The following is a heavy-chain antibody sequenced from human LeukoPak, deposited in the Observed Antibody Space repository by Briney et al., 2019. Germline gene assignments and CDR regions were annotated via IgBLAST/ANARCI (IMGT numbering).Heavy chain of an antibody. CDR1: AGSISSSNW. CDR2: IFQSGST. Sequence: SGTLSLTCAVSAGSISSSNWWSWVRQSPGKGLEWIGGIFQSGSTNYNPSLKSRVTISVDKSKHQFSLKLSSVTAADTAVYYCARSACSGGSCYSDYGGQGTLVSVSS. D-gene: IGHD2-15*01. CDR3: ARSACSGGSCYSDY. V-gene: IGHV4-4*02. J-gene: IGHJ4*02.